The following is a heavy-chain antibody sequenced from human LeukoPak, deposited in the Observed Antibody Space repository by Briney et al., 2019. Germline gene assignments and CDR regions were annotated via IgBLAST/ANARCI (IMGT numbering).Heavy chain of an antibody. CDR1: GYTFTGYY. CDR3: ARTEGGVTWGYFQH. CDR2: INPDNGGT. Sequence: ASVKVSCKASGYTFTGYYMHWVRQAPGQGLEWMGWINPDNGGTNYAQKFQGRVTMTRDMSISTAYMELSRLRSDDTAMYYCARTEGGVTWGYFQHWGQGTLVTVSS. D-gene: IGHD2-21*02. J-gene: IGHJ1*01. V-gene: IGHV1-2*02.